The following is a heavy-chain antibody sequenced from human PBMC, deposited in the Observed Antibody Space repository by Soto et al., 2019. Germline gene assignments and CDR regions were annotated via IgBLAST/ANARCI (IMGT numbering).Heavy chain of an antibody. Sequence: HPGGSLRLSCAASGFTFSGSAMHWVRQASGKGLEWVGRIRSKANSYATAYAASVKGRFTISRDDSKNTAYLQMNSLKTEDTAVYYCTILGPYCSSTSCYRDDAFDIWGQGTMVTVSS. V-gene: IGHV3-73*01. CDR1: GFTFSGSA. CDR3: TILGPYCSSTSCYRDDAFDI. J-gene: IGHJ3*02. CDR2: IRSKANSYAT. D-gene: IGHD2-2*01.